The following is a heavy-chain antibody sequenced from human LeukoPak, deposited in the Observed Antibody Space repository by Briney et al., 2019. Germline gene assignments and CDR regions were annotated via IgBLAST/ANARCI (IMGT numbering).Heavy chain of an antibody. J-gene: IGHJ4*02. CDR3: ARGRDSSGWYGVN. CDR1: GGSFSGYY. D-gene: IGHD6-19*01. Sequence: SEALSLTCAVYGGSFSGYYWSWIRQPPGKGLEWIGEINHSGSTNYNPSLKSRVTISVDTSKNQFSLKLSSVTAADTAVYYCARGRDSSGWYGVNWGQGTLVTVSS. CDR2: INHSGST. V-gene: IGHV4-34*01.